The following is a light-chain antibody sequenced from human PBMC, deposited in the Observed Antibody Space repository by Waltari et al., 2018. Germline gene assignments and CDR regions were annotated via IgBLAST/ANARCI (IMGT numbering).Light chain of an antibody. CDR3: QHYVRLPAT. CDR1: PGVSRT. CDR2: GAS. Sequence: EIVLTQSPGTLSLSPGERATLSCRASPGVSRTLAWYQQKPGQAPKLLIYGASIRPTGIPDRFTGSGYGTDFSLTISSLEPEDFAIYFCQHYVRLPATFGQGTKVEIK. J-gene: IGKJ1*01. V-gene: IGKV3-20*01.